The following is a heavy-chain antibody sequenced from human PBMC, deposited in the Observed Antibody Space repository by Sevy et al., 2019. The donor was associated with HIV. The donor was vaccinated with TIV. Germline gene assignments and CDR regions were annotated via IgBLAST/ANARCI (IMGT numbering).Heavy chain of an antibody. CDR2: INHSGSS. Sequence: SETLSLTCAVYGGSFSGYYWSWIRQPPGKGLEWIGEINHSGSSNYNPSLKSRVTISVDTSKNQFSLKLSSVTAADTAVYYCARGFSGSYPVDYMDVWGKGTTATVSS. CDR1: GGSFSGYY. D-gene: IGHD1-26*01. CDR3: ARGFSGSYPVDYMDV. V-gene: IGHV4-34*01. J-gene: IGHJ6*03.